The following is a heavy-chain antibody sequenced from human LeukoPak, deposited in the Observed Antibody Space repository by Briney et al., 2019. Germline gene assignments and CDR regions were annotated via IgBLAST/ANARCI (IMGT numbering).Heavy chain of an antibody. D-gene: IGHD1-1*01. CDR1: GGTFNHFG. J-gene: IGHJ4*02. V-gene: IGHV1-69*04. Sequence: SVKVSCKASGGTFNHFGINWVRRAPGQGLEWMGRIIPILDLTKYAPKIQDRVTITADKSTSTAYMELNSLRSEDTAVYFCARDSGRPPTSFDYWGQGTLVTVSS. CDR2: IIPILDLT. CDR3: ARDSGRPPTSFDY.